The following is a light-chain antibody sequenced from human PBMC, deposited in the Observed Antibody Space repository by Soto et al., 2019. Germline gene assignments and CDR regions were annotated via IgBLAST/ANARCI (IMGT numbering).Light chain of an antibody. Sequence: DIQMTQSPSSLSASVRDSVTITCRASQNIRNYLNWYQQKPGRAPKILIYVASSLQSGVPSRFSGGGSGTDFTLTITSLQPEDFATYYCQQSYSSPWTFGQGTKVEIK. J-gene: IGKJ1*01. V-gene: IGKV1-39*01. CDR3: QQSYSSPWT. CDR2: VAS. CDR1: QNIRNY.